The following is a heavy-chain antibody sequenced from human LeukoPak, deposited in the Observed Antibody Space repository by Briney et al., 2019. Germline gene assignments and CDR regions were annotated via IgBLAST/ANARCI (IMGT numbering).Heavy chain of an antibody. CDR1: GFTFSSYA. CDR2: ISYDGSNK. J-gene: IGHJ4*02. Sequence: GGSLRLSCAASGFTFSSYAMHWVRQAPGKGLEWVAVISYDGSNKYYADSVKGRFTISRDNSKNTLYLQMNSLRAEDTAVYYCAKVGIAQEGFDYWGQGTLVTVSS. CDR3: AKVGIAQEGFDY. D-gene: IGHD2-21*01. V-gene: IGHV3-30*04.